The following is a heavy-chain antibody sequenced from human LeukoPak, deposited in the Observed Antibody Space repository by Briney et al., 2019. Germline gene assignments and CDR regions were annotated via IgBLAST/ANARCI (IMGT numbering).Heavy chain of an antibody. D-gene: IGHD6-19*01. Sequence: PGGSLRLSCAASGFTFSSYWMSWVRQAPGKGLEWVANIKQEGSEKYYVDSVKGRFTISRDNAKNSLYLQMNSLRAEDTAVYYCARDPPVAGTGYDYWGQGTLVTVSS. CDR1: GFTFSSYW. J-gene: IGHJ4*02. CDR2: IKQEGSEK. CDR3: ARDPPVAGTGYDY. V-gene: IGHV3-7*01.